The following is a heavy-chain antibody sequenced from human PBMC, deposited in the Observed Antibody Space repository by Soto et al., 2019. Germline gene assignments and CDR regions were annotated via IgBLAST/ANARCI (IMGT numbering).Heavy chain of an antibody. V-gene: IGHV3-21*01. Sequence: GSLRLSCAASGFTFSSYSMNWVRQAPGKGLEWVSSISSSSSYIYYADSVKGRFTISRDNAKNSLYLQMNSLRAEDTAVYYCARAPRGDCGMDVWGQGTTVPVSS. CDR1: GFTFSSYS. CDR2: ISSSSSYI. CDR3: ARAPRGDCGMDV. J-gene: IGHJ6*02.